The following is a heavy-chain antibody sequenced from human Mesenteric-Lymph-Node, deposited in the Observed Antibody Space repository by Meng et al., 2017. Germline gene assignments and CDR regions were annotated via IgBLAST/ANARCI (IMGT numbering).Heavy chain of an antibody. Sequence: QVRAPEQGPGPVTVSQPRSLSCTGSGVSISGNSRCSWGRQRPAKGLELMGDIDNRGSTNYNPSLNSRISISLYKSKNHIPLNVNAVTAADTAVYYCERGKQDAWGLLAYWGQGALVTVSS. D-gene: IGHD1-26*01. CDR2: IDNRGST. CDR3: ERGKQDAWGLLAY. V-gene: IGHV4-4*02. CDR1: GVSISGNSR. J-gene: IGHJ4*02.